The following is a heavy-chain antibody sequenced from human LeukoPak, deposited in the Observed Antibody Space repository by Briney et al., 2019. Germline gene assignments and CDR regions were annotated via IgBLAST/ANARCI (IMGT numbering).Heavy chain of an antibody. CDR1: GFTFDDYG. CDR3: ARVRLLWFGEPKYYFDY. Sequence: PGGSLRLSCAASGFTFDDYGMSWVRQAPGKGLEWVSGINWNGGSAGYADSVKGRFTISRDNAKNSLYLQMNSLRAEDTALHYCARVRLLWFGEPKYYFDYWGQGTLVTVSS. CDR2: INWNGGSA. J-gene: IGHJ4*02. V-gene: IGHV3-20*04. D-gene: IGHD3-10*01.